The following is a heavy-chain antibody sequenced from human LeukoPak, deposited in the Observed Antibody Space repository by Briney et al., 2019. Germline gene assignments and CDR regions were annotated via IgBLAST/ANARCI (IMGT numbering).Heavy chain of an antibody. V-gene: IGHV3-23*01. J-gene: IGHJ3*02. Sequence: GGSLRLSCAASGFTFSSYAMSWVRQAPGKGLEWVSAISGSGGSTYYADSVKGRFTISRDNSKNTLYLQVNSLRAEDTAVYYCAKASGFLVAAFDIWGQGTMVTVSS. CDR2: ISGSGGST. CDR3: AKASGFLVAAFDI. D-gene: IGHD3-3*01. CDR1: GFTFSSYA.